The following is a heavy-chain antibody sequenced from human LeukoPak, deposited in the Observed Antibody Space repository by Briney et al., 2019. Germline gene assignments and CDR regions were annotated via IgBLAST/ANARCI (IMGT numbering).Heavy chain of an antibody. Sequence: PSQTLSLTCTVSGGSISSYYWSWIRQPPGKGLEWIGYIYYSGSTNYNPSLKSRVTISVDTSKNQFSLKLSSVTAADTAVYYCARGKRFGWFDPWGQGTLVTVSS. D-gene: IGHD3-10*01. CDR1: GGSISSYY. V-gene: IGHV4-59*13. J-gene: IGHJ5*02. CDR3: ARGKRFGWFDP. CDR2: IYYSGST.